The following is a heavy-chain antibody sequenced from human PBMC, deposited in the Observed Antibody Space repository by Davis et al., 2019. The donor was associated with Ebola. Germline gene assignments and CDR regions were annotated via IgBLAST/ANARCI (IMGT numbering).Heavy chain of an antibody. D-gene: IGHD2-2*01. Sequence: PGGSLRLSCTASGFTFGDYAMSWVRQAPGKGLEWVGFIRSKAYGGTTEYAASVKGRFTISRDDSKSIAYLQMNSLKTEDTAVYYCTREASGTGLLAYWGQGTLVTVSS. J-gene: IGHJ4*02. CDR3: TREASGTGLLAY. V-gene: IGHV3-49*04. CDR2: IRSKAYGGTT. CDR1: GFTFGDYA.